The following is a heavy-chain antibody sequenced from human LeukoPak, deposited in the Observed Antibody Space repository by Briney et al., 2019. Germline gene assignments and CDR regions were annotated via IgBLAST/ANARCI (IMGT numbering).Heavy chain of an antibody. CDR2: IIPIFGTA. Sequence: SVKVSCKASGGTFSSYAISWVRQAPGQGLEWMGRIIPIFGTANYAQKFQGRVTITTDESTSTAYMELSSLRSEDTAVYYCAMALVYYDSSGCLVFDYWGQGTLVTVSS. V-gene: IGHV1-69*05. CDR3: AMALVYYDSSGCLVFDY. J-gene: IGHJ4*02. CDR1: GGTFSSYA. D-gene: IGHD3-22*01.